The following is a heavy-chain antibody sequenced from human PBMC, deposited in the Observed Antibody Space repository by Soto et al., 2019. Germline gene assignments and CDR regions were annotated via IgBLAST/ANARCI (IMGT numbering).Heavy chain of an antibody. D-gene: IGHD2-15*01. Sequence: SVKVSCKASGGTFSTYTITWVRQAPGQGLEWMGRIIPIIGIINYAQKFRGRVTISADKFTGTAYMELTGLRSDDTAVYYCARGKSIFYGMDVWGQGTTVT. CDR1: GGTFSTYT. V-gene: IGHV1-69*02. J-gene: IGHJ6*02. CDR2: IIPIIGII. CDR3: ARGKSIFYGMDV.